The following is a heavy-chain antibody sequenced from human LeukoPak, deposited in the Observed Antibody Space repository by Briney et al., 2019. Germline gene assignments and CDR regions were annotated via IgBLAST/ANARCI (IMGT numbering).Heavy chain of an antibody. CDR1: GGSFSGYY. CDR3: ARVGYNYPFDY. V-gene: IGHV4-34*01. J-gene: IGHJ4*02. D-gene: IGHD5-24*01. CDR2: INHSGST. Sequence: SETLSFTCAVYGGSFSGYYWSWIRQPPGKGLEWIGEINHSGSTNYNPSLKSRVTISVDTSKNQFSLKLSSVTAADTAVYYCARVGYNYPFDYWGQGTLVTVSS.